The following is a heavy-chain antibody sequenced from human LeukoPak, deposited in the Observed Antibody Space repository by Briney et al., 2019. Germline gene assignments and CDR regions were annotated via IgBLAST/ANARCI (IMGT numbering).Heavy chain of an antibody. CDR2: IKEDGSEK. Sequence: GGSLRLSCAADGFTFRKHWMSWVRQAMGKGLECVAKIKEDGSEKHYVDSVKGRFTISRDNTKNSLYLQMNSLRAEDTAVYYCARGGVDYWGQGTLVTVSS. CDR1: GFTFRKHW. D-gene: IGHD3-16*01. J-gene: IGHJ4*02. CDR3: ARGGVDY. V-gene: IGHV3-7*01.